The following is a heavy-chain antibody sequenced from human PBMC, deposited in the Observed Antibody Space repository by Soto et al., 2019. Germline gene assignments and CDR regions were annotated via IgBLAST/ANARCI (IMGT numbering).Heavy chain of an antibody. V-gene: IGHV3-23*01. CDR2: ISGSGGST. CDR1: GFTFSSYA. CDR3: AKAHSVGVPAAYPGS. Sequence: EVQLLESGGGLVQPGGSLRLSCAASGFTFSSYAMSWVRQAPGKGLEWVSAISGSGGSTYYADSVKGRLTISRDTSKNMLYLQMNRLRADDTAVYYGAKAHSVGVPAAYPGSGGQGTLVTVSS. D-gene: IGHD2-2*01. J-gene: IGHJ4*02.